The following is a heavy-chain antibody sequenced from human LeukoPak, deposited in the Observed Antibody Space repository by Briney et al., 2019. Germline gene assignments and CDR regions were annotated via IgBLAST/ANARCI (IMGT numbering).Heavy chain of an antibody. CDR1: GGTFSSYA. D-gene: IGHD3-3*01. J-gene: IGHJ3*02. V-gene: IGHV1-69*01. CDR2: IIPTFGTA. CDR3: ARGGYYTFYFRAFDI. Sequence: ASVKVSCKASGGTFSSYATSWVRQAPGQGLEWMGGIIPTFGTANYAQKFQGRVTITADESTSTAYMELSSLRSEDTAVYYCARGGYYTFYFRAFDIWGQGTMVTVSS.